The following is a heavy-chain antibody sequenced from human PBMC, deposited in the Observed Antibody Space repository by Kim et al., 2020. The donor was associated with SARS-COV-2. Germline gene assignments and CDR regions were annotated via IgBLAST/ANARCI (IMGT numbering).Heavy chain of an antibody. Sequence: GGSLRLSCAASGFTFSDYYMTWIRQAPGKGLECVSYITSSGINIHYADSVKGRFNISRDNAKNLVYLEMNSLRAEDTAIYYCARDSYRSGYGLDVWGQGTTVTVSS. V-gene: IGHV3-11*04. CDR1: GFTFSDYY. CDR3: ARDSYRSGYGLDV. CDR2: ITSSGINI. J-gene: IGHJ6*02. D-gene: IGHD3-10*01.